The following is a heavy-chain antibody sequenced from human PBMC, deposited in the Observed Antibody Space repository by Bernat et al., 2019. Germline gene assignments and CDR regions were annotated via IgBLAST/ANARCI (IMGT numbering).Heavy chain of an antibody. CDR3: AKDRGGGMEYCYDMEV. Sequence: QMQLVESGGGVVQPVRSLRLSCAASGFTLSSHGMYWVRQAPGKGLEWVAVISYDGSNKYYADSVKGQFTISRYNSKNTLYLQMNNLRIEDTAVDYSAKDRGGGMEYCYDMEVWGQGTTVTVSS. J-gene: IGHJ6*02. CDR2: ISYDGSNK. CDR1: GFTLSSHG. D-gene: IGHD1-26*01. V-gene: IGHV3-30*18.